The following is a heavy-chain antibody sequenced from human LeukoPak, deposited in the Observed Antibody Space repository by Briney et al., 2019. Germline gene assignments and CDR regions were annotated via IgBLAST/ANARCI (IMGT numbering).Heavy chain of an antibody. V-gene: IGHV1-2*02. J-gene: IGHJ4*02. CDR3: AREADVRGYSYGPLFDY. CDR1: GCTFKGNY. Sequence: PSKNVSCQGSGCTFKGNYVHCVRQGPRKKLKWMGWINPNSGGTNYAQKFQGRVTMTRDTSISTAYMELSRLRSDDTAVYYCAREADVRGYSYGPLFDYWGQGTLVTVSS. D-gene: IGHD5-18*01. CDR2: INPNSGGT.